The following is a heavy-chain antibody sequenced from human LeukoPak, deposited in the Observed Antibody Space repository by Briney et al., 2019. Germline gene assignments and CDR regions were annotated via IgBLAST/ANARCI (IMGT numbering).Heavy chain of an antibody. D-gene: IGHD1-26*01. CDR3: AKAADGGAQHFDY. CDR2: IRYDGNNK. Sequence: GGSLRLSCAASEFTFGDYAMHWVRQAPGKGLEWVAFIRYDGNNKYYADSVKGRFTISRDNSKITLYLQVNSLRAEDTAVYYCAKAADGGAQHFDYWGQGTLVTVSS. J-gene: IGHJ4*02. V-gene: IGHV3-30*02. CDR1: EFTFGDYA.